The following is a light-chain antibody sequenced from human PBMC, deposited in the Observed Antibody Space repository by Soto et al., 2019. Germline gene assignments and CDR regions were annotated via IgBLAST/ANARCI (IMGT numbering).Light chain of an antibody. Sequence: EILLTQSPATLSLSPGERATLSCRASQSVNTYLAWYQQKPGQAPRLLIYDASNRATGIPARFSGSGSGTDFTLTISSLEPEDFAVYYCHQRDNWPWTFGQGTKVEIK. CDR3: HQRDNWPWT. CDR1: QSVNTY. CDR2: DAS. J-gene: IGKJ1*01. V-gene: IGKV3-11*01.